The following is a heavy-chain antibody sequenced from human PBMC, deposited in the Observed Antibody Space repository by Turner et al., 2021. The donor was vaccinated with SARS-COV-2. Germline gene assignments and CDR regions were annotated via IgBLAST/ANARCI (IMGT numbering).Heavy chain of an antibody. CDR2: ISYDGSNK. D-gene: IGHD6-13*01. Sequence: QVQLVESGGGVVQPGRSLRLYCAASGFTFSSYGMHWVRQAPGNGLEWVAVISYDGSNKYYSDSVKGRFTISRDNSKNTLYLQMNSLRAEDTAVYYCAKDMEQLVPLFDYWGQGTLVTVSS. CDR1: GFTFSSYG. J-gene: IGHJ4*02. V-gene: IGHV3-30*18. CDR3: AKDMEQLVPLFDY.